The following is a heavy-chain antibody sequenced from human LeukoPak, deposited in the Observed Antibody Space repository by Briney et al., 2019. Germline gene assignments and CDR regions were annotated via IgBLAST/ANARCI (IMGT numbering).Heavy chain of an antibody. V-gene: IGHV3-9*03. CDR3: AKTSLKYFYDSNNNPSYYFDY. D-gene: IGHD3-22*01. CDR2: ISWNSGSI. J-gene: IGHJ4*02. Sequence: PGRSLRLSCSASGFTFDDYAMHWVRQAPGKGLEWVSGISWNSGSIGYADSVKGRFTISRDNAKNSLYLQMNSLRPEDMALYYCAKTSLKYFYDSNNNPSYYFDYWGQGTLVTVSS. CDR1: GFTFDDYA.